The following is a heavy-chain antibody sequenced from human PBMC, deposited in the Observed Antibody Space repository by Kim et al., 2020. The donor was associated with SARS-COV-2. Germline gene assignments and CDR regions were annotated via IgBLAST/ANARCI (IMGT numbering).Heavy chain of an antibody. CDR2: VSYDGSNK. Sequence: GGSLRLSCAASGFTFSSYGMHWVRQAPGKGLEWVAVVSYDGSNKYYADSVKGRFTISRDNSKNTLYLQMNSLRAEDTAVYYCAKSPWDRITGTTDYYYYGMDVWGQGTTVTVSS. CDR3: AKSPWDRITGTTDYYYYGMDV. CDR1: GFTFSSYG. V-gene: IGHV3-30*18. D-gene: IGHD1-20*01. J-gene: IGHJ6*02.